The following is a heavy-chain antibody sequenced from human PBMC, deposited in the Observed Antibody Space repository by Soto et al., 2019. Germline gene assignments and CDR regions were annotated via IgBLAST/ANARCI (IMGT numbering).Heavy chain of an antibody. D-gene: IGHD3-9*01. CDR1: GGSITTYA. CDR3: AAGYFDWLRSVQ. J-gene: IGHJ4*02. CDR2: ITPNFGSP. V-gene: IGHV1-69*01. Sequence: QLHLVQSGTEVKRPGSSVRVSCKASGGSITTYAFSWVRQAPGRGLEWLGGITPNFGSPKHAQKFQGRVTFTADDSTTTVYMKLSSLRSDVTAVYYCAAGYFDWLRSVQWGQGTPVIVSS.